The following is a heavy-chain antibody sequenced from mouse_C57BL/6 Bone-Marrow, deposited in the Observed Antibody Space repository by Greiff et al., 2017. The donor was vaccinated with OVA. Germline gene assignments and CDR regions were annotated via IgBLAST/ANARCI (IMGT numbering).Heavy chain of an antibody. CDR3: RTTVVARGY. V-gene: IGHV1-55*01. D-gene: IGHD1-1*01. CDR2: IYPDSGST. J-gene: IGHJ2*01. Sequence: VQLHQPGAELVKPGASVKMSCKASGYTFTSYWITWVKQRPGQGLEWIGDIYPDSGSTNYNEKFKSKATLTVDTSSSTAYMQLSSLTSEDSAVYYCRTTVVARGYWGQGTTLTVSS. CDR1: GYTFTSYW.